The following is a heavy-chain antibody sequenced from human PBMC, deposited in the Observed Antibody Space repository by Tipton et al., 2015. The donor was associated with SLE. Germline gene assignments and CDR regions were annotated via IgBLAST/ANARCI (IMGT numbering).Heavy chain of an antibody. V-gene: IGHV4-59*08. CDR1: GGSISSHY. CDR3: ARGGGLAVTGY. D-gene: IGHD6-19*01. J-gene: IGHJ4*02. Sequence: TLSLTCSVSGGSISSHYWIWIRQPPGKGLEWIGYISYGGDTNYNPSLKSRVTISVDTSKNQVSLNLRSVTAADTAVYYCARGGGLAVTGYWGQGTLVTVSS. CDR2: ISYGGDT.